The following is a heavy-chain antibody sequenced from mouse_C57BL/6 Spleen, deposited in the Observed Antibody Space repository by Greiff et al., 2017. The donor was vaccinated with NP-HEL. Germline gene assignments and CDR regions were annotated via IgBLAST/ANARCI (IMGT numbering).Heavy chain of an antibody. CDR3: ARSLYHYGSSYWYFDV. CDR1: GYTFTSYG. Sequence: VQLQQSGAELARPGASVTLSCKASGYTFTSYGISWVKQTTGQGLEWIGEIYPGSGNTSYNEKFKGKATLTADKSSSTAYMELRSLTSEDSAVYVCARSLYHYGSSYWYFDVWGTGTTVTVSA. V-gene: IGHV1-81*01. J-gene: IGHJ1*03. CDR2: IYPGSGNT. D-gene: IGHD1-1*01.